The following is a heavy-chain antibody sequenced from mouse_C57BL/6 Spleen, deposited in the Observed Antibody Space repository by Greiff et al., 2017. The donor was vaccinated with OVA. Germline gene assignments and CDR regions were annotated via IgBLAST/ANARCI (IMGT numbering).Heavy chain of an antibody. CDR3: ARQNYGSSSLAY. CDR1: GFTFSSYT. V-gene: IGHV5-9*01. Sequence: EVKLMESGGGLVKPGGSLKLSCAASGFTFSSYTMSWVRQTPEKRLEWVATISGGGGNTYYPDSVKGRFTISRDNAKNTLYLQMSSLRSEDTALYYCARQNYGSSSLAYWGQGTLVTVSA. D-gene: IGHD1-1*01. CDR2: ISGGGGNT. J-gene: IGHJ3*01.